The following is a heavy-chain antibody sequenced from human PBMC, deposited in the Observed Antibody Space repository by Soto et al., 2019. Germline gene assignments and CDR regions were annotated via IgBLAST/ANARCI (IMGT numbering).Heavy chain of an antibody. V-gene: IGHV1-18*01. CDR3: AREGPAPYYYYGMDV. CDR2: ISAYNGNT. J-gene: IGHJ6*02. CDR1: GYSFTTYG. Sequence: QVQLVQSGGEVKKPGASVKVSCKTSGYSFTTYGISWVRQAPGQGLEWMGWISAYNGNTNDAQKLQDRVTMTTDTSTRTAYMGLRSLRADDTAVYCCAREGPAPYYYYGMDVWGQGSTVTVSS.